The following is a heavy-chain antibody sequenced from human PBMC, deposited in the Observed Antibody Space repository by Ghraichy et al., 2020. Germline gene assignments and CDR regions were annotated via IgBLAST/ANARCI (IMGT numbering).Heavy chain of an antibody. V-gene: IGHV4-4*02. CDR2: VYHNGNT. D-gene: IGHD1-14*01. CDR3: ASEPYNPGSEKFFDF. J-gene: IGHJ4*02. CDR1: GGSISSSHW. Sequence: SETLSLTCAVSGGSISSSHWWSWVRQSPGKGLEWIGEVYHNGNTNYNASLKSRVTISVDKSRNQISLNLNSVTAADTAVYYWASEPYNPGSEKFFDFWGLGTLVTVSS.